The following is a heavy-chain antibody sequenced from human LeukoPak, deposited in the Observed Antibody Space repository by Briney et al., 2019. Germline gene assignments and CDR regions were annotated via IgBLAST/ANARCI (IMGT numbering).Heavy chain of an antibody. J-gene: IGHJ4*02. V-gene: IGHV3-48*03. CDR1: GFSISSYE. D-gene: IGHD5-12*01. Sequence: GGSLRLSCAASGFSISSYEMNWVRQAPGKGLEWVSYISSSGRTIYYADSVKGRFTISRDNAKNALYLQMNSLRAEDTAVYYCTRDSYGGYALHWGQGALGTVSS. CDR3: TRDSYGGYALH. CDR2: ISSSGRTI.